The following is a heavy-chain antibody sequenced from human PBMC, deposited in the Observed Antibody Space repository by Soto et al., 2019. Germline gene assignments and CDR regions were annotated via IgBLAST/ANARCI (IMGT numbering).Heavy chain of an antibody. Sequence: EVQLLDSGGGLVQPGGSLRLSWAASGFTFSNYAMNLVRQVPGKGLEWVSVISGSGDSTYYADSVKGRFTISRDNSKNTLYLQMNSLRDEDTAVYYCHRRAPGSYFDYWGKGNMVTVSS. J-gene: IGHJ4*02. CDR2: ISGSGDST. CDR3: HRRAPGSYFDY. CDR1: GFTFSNYA. D-gene: IGHD6-13*01. V-gene: IGHV3-23*01.